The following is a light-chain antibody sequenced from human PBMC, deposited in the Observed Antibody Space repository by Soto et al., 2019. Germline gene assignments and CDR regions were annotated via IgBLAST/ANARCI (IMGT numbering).Light chain of an antibody. CDR3: LQHNSYPRT. CDR2: AAS. CDR1: QSLNNY. Sequence: DIQMTQSPSSLSASVGDRVTITCRASQSLNNYLNWYQEKPGKAPKLLIYAASNLQSGVPSRFSGSGSGTDFTLTISSLQPEDFATYYCLQHNSYPRTFGQGTKVDIK. V-gene: IGKV1-39*01. J-gene: IGKJ1*01.